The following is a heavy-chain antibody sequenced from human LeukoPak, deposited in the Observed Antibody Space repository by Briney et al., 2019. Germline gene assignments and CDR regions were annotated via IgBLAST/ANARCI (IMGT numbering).Heavy chain of an antibody. D-gene: IGHD6-19*01. Sequence: NPSETLSLTCAVYGGSFSGYYWSWIRQPPGKGLEWIGEINHSGSTNYNPSLKSRVTISVDTSKNQFSLKLSSVTAADTAVYYCARVPYSSGWPRKVSAFDIWGQGTMVTVSS. CDR2: INHSGST. CDR3: ARVPYSSGWPRKVSAFDI. J-gene: IGHJ3*02. CDR1: GGSFSGYY. V-gene: IGHV4-34*01.